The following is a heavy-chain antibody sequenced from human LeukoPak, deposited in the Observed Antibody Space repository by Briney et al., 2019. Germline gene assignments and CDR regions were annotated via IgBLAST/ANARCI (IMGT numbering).Heavy chain of an antibody. CDR2: ISAYNGNT. D-gene: IGHD6-13*01. J-gene: IGHJ6*03. V-gene: IGHV1-18*01. Sequence: ASVKVSCKPSGYTFTNYGISWVRQAPGQGLEWMGWISAYNGNTNYAQNFQGRVTMTTDTSTSTAYMELRSLRSDDTAVYYCAGPGGSSWSNPSDYYYYMDVWGKGTTVTVSS. CDR3: AGPGGSSWSNPSDYYYYMDV. CDR1: GYTFTNYG.